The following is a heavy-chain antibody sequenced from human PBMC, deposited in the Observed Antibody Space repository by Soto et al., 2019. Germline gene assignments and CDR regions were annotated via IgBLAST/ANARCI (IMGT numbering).Heavy chain of an antibody. Sequence: GASVKVSCKASGYTFTNYGMHWVRQAPGQRLEWMGWINAGNGNTKYSQRFQDRVTITRDTSASTAYMELSSLRSEDTAVYYFASVFRGELPYHYYGIDVRAQGTTVTVSS. CDR1: GYTFTNYG. CDR3: ASVFRGELPYHYYGIDV. D-gene: IGHD1-26*01. CDR2: INAGNGNT. V-gene: IGHV1-3*01. J-gene: IGHJ6*02.